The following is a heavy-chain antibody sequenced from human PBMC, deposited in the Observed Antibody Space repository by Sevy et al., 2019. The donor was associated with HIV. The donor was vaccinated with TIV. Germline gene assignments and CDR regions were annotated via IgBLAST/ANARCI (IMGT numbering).Heavy chain of an antibody. CDR1: GYTFTSYG. CDR2: ISAYNGNT. J-gene: IGHJ6*02. D-gene: IGHD2-15*01. V-gene: IGHV1-18*01. CDR3: ARVDDFYCSGGSCYHYGMDV. Sequence: ASVKVSCKASGYTFTSYGISWVRQAPGQGLEWKGWISAYNGNTNYAQKLQGRVTMTTDTSTSTAYMELRSLRSDDTAVYYCARVDDFYCSGGSCYHYGMDVWGQGTTVTVSS.